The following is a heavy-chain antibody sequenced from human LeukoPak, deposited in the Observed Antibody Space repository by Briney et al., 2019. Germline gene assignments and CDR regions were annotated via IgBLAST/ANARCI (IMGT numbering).Heavy chain of an antibody. Sequence: GGSLRLSCAASGFTFNTYGMSWVRQAPGKGLEWVSGISGSGGATYYADSVKGRFTISRDDPHNTLYLQMNSLRVEDTAVYYCAKGGAVSSKSITMVRGTRKYSYYMDVWGKGTTVTISS. CDR1: GFTFNTYG. CDR3: AKGGAVSSKSITMVRGTRKYSYYMDV. V-gene: IGHV3-23*01. D-gene: IGHD3-10*01. J-gene: IGHJ6*03. CDR2: ISGSGGAT.